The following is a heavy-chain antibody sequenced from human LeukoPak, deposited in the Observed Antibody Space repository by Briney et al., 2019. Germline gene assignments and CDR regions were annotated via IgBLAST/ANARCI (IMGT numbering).Heavy chain of an antibody. CDR2: INGDGSKL. Sequence: PGGSLRLSCVASGFTFTTYWMHWVRQAPGKGLVWVSRINGDGSKLNYADSVKGRFTISRDNATNTLYLQMNGLRAEDTALYYCARTSPTSHFDFWGQGTLVTVSS. CDR1: GFTFTTYW. V-gene: IGHV3-74*01. CDR3: ARTSPTSHFDF. J-gene: IGHJ4*02. D-gene: IGHD3-16*01.